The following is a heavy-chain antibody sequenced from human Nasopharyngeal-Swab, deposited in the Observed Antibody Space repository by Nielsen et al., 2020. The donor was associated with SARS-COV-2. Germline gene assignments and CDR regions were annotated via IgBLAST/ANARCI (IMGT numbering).Heavy chain of an antibody. D-gene: IGHD3-10*01. CDR3: ASDWIGNFDY. CDR2: ISYDGSNK. J-gene: IGHJ4*02. Sequence: WIRQPPGKGLEWAAVISYDGSNKYYADSVKGRFTISRDNSKNTLYLQMNSLRAEDTAVYYCASDWIGNFDYWGQGTLVTVSS. V-gene: IGHV3-30*04.